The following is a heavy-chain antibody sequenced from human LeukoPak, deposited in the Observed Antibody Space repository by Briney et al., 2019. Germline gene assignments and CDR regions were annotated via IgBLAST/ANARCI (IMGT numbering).Heavy chain of an antibody. J-gene: IGHJ4*02. Sequence: ASVTVSCTASGYTFTGSYMDWVRQAPGQGLEWMGRINPNSGGTNYVQKFQGRVTMTRDTSITTAYMELSRLRSDDTAVYYCASGYSSSSGFDYWGQGTLVTVSS. V-gene: IGHV1-2*06. CDR2: INPNSGGT. D-gene: IGHD6-6*01. CDR3: ASGYSSSSGFDY. CDR1: GYTFTGSY.